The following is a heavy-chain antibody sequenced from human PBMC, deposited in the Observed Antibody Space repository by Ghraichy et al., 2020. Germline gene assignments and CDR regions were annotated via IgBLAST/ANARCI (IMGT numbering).Heavy chain of an antibody. CDR1: EFSFSSSG. J-gene: IGHJ4*02. Sequence: GGSLRLSCAVSEFSFSSSGMHWVRQAPGKGLEWVAIISSDGSDESYADSVKGRFTISRDNSKNTLYLQMNSLRLEDTAVYYCAMGRRGTACYYFDYWGQGTLVTVSS. CDR2: ISSDGSDE. CDR3: AMGRRGTACYYFDY. D-gene: IGHD2-8*02. V-gene: IGHV3-30*03.